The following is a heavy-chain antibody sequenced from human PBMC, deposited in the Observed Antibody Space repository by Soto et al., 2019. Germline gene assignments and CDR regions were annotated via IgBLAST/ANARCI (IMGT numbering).Heavy chain of an antibody. Sequence: QLQLQESGPGLVKPSETLSLTCTVSGGSISSSSYYWGWIRQPPGKGLEWIGSIYYSGSTYYNPSLKSRVTISVDTSKNQFSLKLSSVTAADTAVYYCARHLGDPYVWGSYRVIDYWGQGTLVTVSS. CDR3: ARHLGDPYVWGSYRVIDY. D-gene: IGHD3-16*02. V-gene: IGHV4-39*01. CDR2: IYYSGST. CDR1: GGSISSSSYY. J-gene: IGHJ4*02.